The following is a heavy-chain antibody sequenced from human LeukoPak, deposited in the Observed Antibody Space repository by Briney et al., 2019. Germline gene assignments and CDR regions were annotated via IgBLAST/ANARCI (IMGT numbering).Heavy chain of an antibody. Sequence: PPETLSLTCTVSGGSISSYYWSWIRQPPGKGLEWIGYIYYSGSTNYNPSLKSRVTISVDTSKNQFSLKLSSVTAADTAVYYCARNRGYSYGYPFDYWGQGTLVTVSS. D-gene: IGHD5-18*01. CDR1: GGSISSYY. V-gene: IGHV4-59*08. CDR2: IYYSGST. J-gene: IGHJ4*02. CDR3: ARNRGYSYGYPFDY.